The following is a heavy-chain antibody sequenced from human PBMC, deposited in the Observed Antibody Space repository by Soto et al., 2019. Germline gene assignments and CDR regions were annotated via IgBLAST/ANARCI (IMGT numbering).Heavy chain of an antibody. Sequence: SETLSLTCTVSGGSISSYYWSWIRQPPGKGLEWIGYIYYSGSTNYNPSLKSRVTISVDTSKNQFSLKLSSVTAADTAVYYCASTRGAYSSGWSVEYFQHWGQGTLVTVSS. CDR2: IYYSGST. CDR3: ASTRGAYSSGWSVEYFQH. V-gene: IGHV4-59*01. J-gene: IGHJ1*01. D-gene: IGHD6-19*01. CDR1: GGSISSYY.